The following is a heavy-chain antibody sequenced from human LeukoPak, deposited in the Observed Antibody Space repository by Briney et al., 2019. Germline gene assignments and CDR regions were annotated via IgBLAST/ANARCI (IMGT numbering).Heavy chain of an antibody. V-gene: IGHV1-18*01. J-gene: IGHJ4*02. CDR1: GYTFTSYG. D-gene: IGHD1-7*01. CDR2: ISAYNGNT. CDR3: ARAGGLTGTLRLNTGDY. Sequence: ASVKVSCKASGYTFTSYGISGVPQAPGQGLEWMGWISAYNGNTNYAQKPQRRVTMTTDTSTSTAYMELRSLRSDDTAVYYCARAGGLTGTLRLNTGDYWGQGTLVTVSS.